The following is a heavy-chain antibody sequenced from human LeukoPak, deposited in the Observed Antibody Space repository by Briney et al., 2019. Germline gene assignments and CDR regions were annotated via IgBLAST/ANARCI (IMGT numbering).Heavy chain of an antibody. CDR3: AKDHYYGSGTLLDY. V-gene: IGHV3-30*02. Sequence: PWGSLRLSCAASGFTFSSYGMHWVRQAPGKGLEWVAFIRYDGSNKYYADSVKGRFTISRDNSKNTLYLQMNSLRAEDTAVYYCAKDHYYGSGTLLDYWGQGTLVTVSS. J-gene: IGHJ4*02. CDR1: GFTFSSYG. D-gene: IGHD3-10*01. CDR2: IRYDGSNK.